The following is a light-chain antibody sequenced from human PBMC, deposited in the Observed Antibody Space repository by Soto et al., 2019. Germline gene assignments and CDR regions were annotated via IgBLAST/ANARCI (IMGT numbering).Light chain of an antibody. J-gene: IGKJ1*01. CDR2: GAS. CDR1: QSVSASY. CDR3: QQYGSSRT. V-gene: IGKV3-20*01. Sequence: EIVLTQSPDTLSLSPRERATLSCRASQSVSASYLAWYQRKPGQAPRLLIYGASSRATGIPERFSGGGSGTDFSLTINRLEPEDFAVYYCQQYGSSRTFGQGTKVDI.